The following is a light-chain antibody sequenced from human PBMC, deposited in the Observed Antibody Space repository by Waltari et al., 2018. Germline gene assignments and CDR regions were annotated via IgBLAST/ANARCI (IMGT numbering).Light chain of an antibody. CDR3: ALYYGNARWV. Sequence: QTVVTQEPSLTVPPGGTVTLTCASITGAVISNYYPNWFQQKPGQAPRTLIYNTDKKHSRTPARFSGSLRGDKAALTLSPAQPEDEAEYYCALYYGNARWVFGGGTNLTVL. J-gene: IGLJ3*02. V-gene: IGLV7-43*01. CDR1: TGAVISNYY. CDR2: NTD.